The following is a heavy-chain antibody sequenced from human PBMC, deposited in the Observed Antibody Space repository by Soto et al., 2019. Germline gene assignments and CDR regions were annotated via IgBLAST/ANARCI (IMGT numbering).Heavy chain of an antibody. CDR1: GGSISSSSYY. J-gene: IGHJ6*02. Sequence: SETLSLTCTVSGGSISSSSYYWGWIRQPPGKGLEWIGSIYYSGSTYYNPSLKSRVTISVDTSKNQFSLKLSSVTAADTAVYYCARAHVYYDFWSGSPDPYYYYGMDVWGQGTTVTVSS. CDR3: ARAHVYYDFWSGSPDPYYYYGMDV. V-gene: IGHV4-39*07. CDR2: IYYSGST. D-gene: IGHD3-3*01.